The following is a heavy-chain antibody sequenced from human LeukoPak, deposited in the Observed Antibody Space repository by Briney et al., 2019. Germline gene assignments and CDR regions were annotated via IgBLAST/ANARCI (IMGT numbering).Heavy chain of an antibody. V-gene: IGHV3-74*01. CDR2: INSDGRKT. J-gene: IGHJ6*02. CDR3: AKDLEVMTRRGNMDV. D-gene: IGHD2-21*02. Sequence: GGSLRLSCAASGFTVSRHWMHWVRQAPGKGLVWISRINSDGRKTDYADFVKGRFTISRDNSKNTLYVQINSLRPEDTAVFYCAKDLEVMTRRGNMDVWGQGTTVTVSS. CDR1: GFTVSRHW.